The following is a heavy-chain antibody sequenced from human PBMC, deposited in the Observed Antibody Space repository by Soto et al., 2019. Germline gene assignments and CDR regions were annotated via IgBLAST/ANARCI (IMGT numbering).Heavy chain of an antibody. CDR3: ARVVLSITRGAFDA. Sequence: QVQLQEAGPGRVKPSGTLSLTCAVSGGSISSSHWWTWVRQSPGKGLEYIGEISHRGTSNSNPSLKSRVTLSVDRSKNHFSLTLTSVTAADTAVYYCARVVLSITRGAFDAWGQGTPVIVSP. V-gene: IGHV4-4*02. D-gene: IGHD1-20*01. CDR1: GGSISSSHW. J-gene: IGHJ3*01. CDR2: ISHRGTS.